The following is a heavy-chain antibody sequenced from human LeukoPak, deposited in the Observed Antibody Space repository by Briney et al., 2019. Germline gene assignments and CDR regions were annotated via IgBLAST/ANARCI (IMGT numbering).Heavy chain of an antibody. Sequence: SETLSLTCAVYGGSFSGCYWSWIRQPPGKGLEWIGEINHSGSTNYNPSLKSRVTISVNTSKNQFSLKLSSVTAADTAVYYCARGRAYCSGGSCYSGYYYYYYGMDVWGQGTTVTVSS. CDR2: INHSGST. V-gene: IGHV4-34*01. CDR3: ARGRAYCSGGSCYSGYYYYYYGMDV. CDR1: GGSFSGCY. J-gene: IGHJ6*02. D-gene: IGHD2-15*01.